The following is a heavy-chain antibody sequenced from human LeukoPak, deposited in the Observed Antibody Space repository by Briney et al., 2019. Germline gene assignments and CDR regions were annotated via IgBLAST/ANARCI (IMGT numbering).Heavy chain of an antibody. D-gene: IGHD3-22*01. J-gene: IGHJ4*02. CDR3: ARETEDDSSGYYSDY. CDR1: GFTFSSYG. Sequence: PGGSLRLSCAASGFTFSSYGMHWVRQAPGKGLEWVAVIWYDGSNKYYADSAKGRFTISRDNSKNTLYLQMNSLRAEDTAVYYCARETEDDSSGYYSDYWGQGTLVTVSS. CDR2: IWYDGSNK. V-gene: IGHV3-33*01.